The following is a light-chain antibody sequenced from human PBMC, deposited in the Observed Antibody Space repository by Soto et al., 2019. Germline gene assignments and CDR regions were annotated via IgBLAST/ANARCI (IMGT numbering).Light chain of an antibody. J-gene: IGKJ5*01. CDR3: HQYNNLLLIT. Sequence: DILMTQSPATLSMSPGERATLSCRASQSVSNTLAWYQQKPGQAPRLLIYYASTRSTGIPARFSGSGSGTEFTLTISRIQSEYFALYYIHQYNNLLLITFGQGTRLEMK. V-gene: IGKV3-15*01. CDR2: YAS. CDR1: QSVSNT.